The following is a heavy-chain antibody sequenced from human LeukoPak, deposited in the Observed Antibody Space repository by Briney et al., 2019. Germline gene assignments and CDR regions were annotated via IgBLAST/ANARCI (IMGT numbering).Heavy chain of an antibody. V-gene: IGHV3-48*03. CDR3: ARGLIPMVRGVIGY. CDR2: ISSSGSTI. J-gene: IGHJ4*02. D-gene: IGHD3-10*01. CDR1: GFTFSSYE. Sequence: GGSLRLSCAASGFTFSSYEMNWVRQAPGKGLEWVSYISSSGSTIYYADSVKGRFTISRDNAKNSLYLQMNSLRAEDTAVYYCARGLIPMVRGVIGYWGQGTLVTVSS.